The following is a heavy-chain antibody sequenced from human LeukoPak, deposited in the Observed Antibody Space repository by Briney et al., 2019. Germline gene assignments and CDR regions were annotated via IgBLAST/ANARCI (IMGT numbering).Heavy chain of an antibody. CDR3: ARESRLLWFGELFSGNYYYYGMDV. CDR2: MNPNSGNT. V-gene: IGHV1-8*01. Sequence: AASVKVSCKASGYTFTSYDINWVRQATGQGLEWMGWMNPNSGNTGYAQKFQGRVTMTRNTSISTAYMELSSLRSEDTAVYYCARESRLLWFGELFSGNYYYYGMDVWGQGTTVTVSS. CDR1: GYTFTSYD. J-gene: IGHJ6*02. D-gene: IGHD3-10*01.